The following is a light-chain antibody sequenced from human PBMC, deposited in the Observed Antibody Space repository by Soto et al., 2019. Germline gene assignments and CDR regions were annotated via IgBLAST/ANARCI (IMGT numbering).Light chain of an antibody. CDR1: QSVTTN. Sequence: DIVMTQSPATLSVSPGEGATLSCRASQSVTTNLAWYRLKPGQTPRLLIFSASLRATGIPARFSGSGSGTEFNLTISSLQSEDFAVYYCQQYNSWPPMYTFGQGTKLEIK. V-gene: IGKV3-15*01. CDR2: SAS. J-gene: IGKJ2*01. CDR3: QQYNSWPPMYT.